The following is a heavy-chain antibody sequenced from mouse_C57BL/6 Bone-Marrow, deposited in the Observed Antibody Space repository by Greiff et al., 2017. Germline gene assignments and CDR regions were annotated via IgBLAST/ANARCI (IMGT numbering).Heavy chain of an antibody. CDR2: INSDGGST. D-gene: IGHD1-1*01. CDR1: EYEFPSHD. CDR3: ARPGTVVSDWYFDV. V-gene: IGHV5-2*01. Sequence: EVKLMESGGGLVQPGESLKLSCESNEYEFPSHDMSWVRKTPEKRLELVAAINSDGGSTYYPDTMERRFIISRDNTKKTLYLQMSSLRSEDTALYYCARPGTVVSDWYFDVWGTGTTVTVSS. J-gene: IGHJ1*03.